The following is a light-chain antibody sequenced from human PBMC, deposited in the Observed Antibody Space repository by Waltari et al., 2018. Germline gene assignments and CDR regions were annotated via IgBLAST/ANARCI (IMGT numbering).Light chain of an antibody. CDR2: EVT. Sequence: QSGLAQPASASGSPGQSITITCTGTSSDVGNYNLVSWYQQRPGKAPRLLIYEVTKRAPGTSDRFLASKSGNTASLSIAGLQAQEDEADYYCGSYVGLGTYVFGTGTKVTV. CDR1: SSDVGNYNL. V-gene: IGLV2-23*02. CDR3: GSYVGLGTYV. J-gene: IGLJ1*01.